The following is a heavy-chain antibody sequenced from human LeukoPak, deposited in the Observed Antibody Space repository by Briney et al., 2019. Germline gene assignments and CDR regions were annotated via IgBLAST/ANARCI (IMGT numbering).Heavy chain of an antibody. CDR3: ARMGGYGSGSYPDY. D-gene: IGHD3-10*01. CDR2: ISAYNGNT. Sequence: GASVKVSCKASGYTFTSYDIGWGRQAPGQGLEWMGWISAYNGNTNYAQNLQGRVTMTTDTSTSTAYMELKSLRSDDTAVFYCARMGGYGSGSYPDYWGQGTLVTVSS. J-gene: IGHJ4*02. V-gene: IGHV1-18*04. CDR1: GYTFTSYD.